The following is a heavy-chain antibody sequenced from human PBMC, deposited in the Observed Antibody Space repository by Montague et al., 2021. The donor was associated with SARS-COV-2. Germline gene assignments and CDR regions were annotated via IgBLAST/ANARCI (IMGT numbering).Heavy chain of an antibody. CDR1: GGTISTDNLYWY. CDR2: IFHNGDS. V-gene: IGHV4-39*01. J-gene: IGHJ4*02. CDR3: ARHVSNLRAAVDYFDY. Sequence: SETLSLTCLVSGGTISTDNLYWYWAWIRQPPGKGLEWVGSIFHNGDSYYNPSLNTRVAISIDTSGNHFSLSLTSVTAPDTAVYYCARHVSNLRAAVDYFDYWGQGPPVTVSS. D-gene: IGHD5/OR15-5a*01.